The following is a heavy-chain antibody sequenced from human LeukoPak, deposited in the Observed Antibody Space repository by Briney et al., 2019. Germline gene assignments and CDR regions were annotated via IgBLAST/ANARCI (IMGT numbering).Heavy chain of an antibody. J-gene: IGHJ4*02. CDR3: ARGHYASIDY. CDR2: TYYRSKWYN. Sequence: SQTLSLTCAISGDSVSSNSAAWNWIRQSPSRGLEWLGRTYYRSKWYNDYAVSLKSRITTNPDTSKNHFPLQLNSVTPEDTAVYYCARGHYASIDYWGQGTLVTVSS. D-gene: IGHD4-17*01. CDR1: GDSVSSNSAA. V-gene: IGHV6-1*01.